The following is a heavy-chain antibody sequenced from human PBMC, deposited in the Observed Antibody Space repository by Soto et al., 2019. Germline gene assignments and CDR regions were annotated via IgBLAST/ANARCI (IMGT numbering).Heavy chain of an antibody. D-gene: IGHD2-21*01. V-gene: IGHV3-23*01. J-gene: IGHJ5*02. CDR2: ISADGAGT. CDR3: AKCAVLLTTSGGWCNWLDP. CDR1: EFTFNNYA. Sequence: GGSLRLPCTGSEFTFNNYAMSWVRQAPGKGLEWVSGISADGAGTYYAESVKGRFTISRDNSKNTVYLQMHRLRAEDTAVYYCAKCAVLLTTSGGWCNWLDPWGQGTLVTVSS.